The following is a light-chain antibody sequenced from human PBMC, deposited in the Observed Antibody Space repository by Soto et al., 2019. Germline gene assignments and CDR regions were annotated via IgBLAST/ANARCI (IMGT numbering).Light chain of an antibody. Sequence: EIVLTQSPATLSLSPGERATLSCRASQSVSSFLAWYQQKPGQAPRLLIYDASNRATDIPARFSGRGSGTDFTITISSLEPEDFAVYYCQHRFNWLTFGGGTKVEIK. J-gene: IGKJ4*01. V-gene: IGKV3-11*01. CDR1: QSVSSF. CDR2: DAS. CDR3: QHRFNWLT.